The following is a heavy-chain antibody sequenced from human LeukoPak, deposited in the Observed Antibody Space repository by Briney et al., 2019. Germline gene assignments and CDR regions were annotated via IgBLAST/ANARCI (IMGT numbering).Heavy chain of an antibody. J-gene: IGHJ4*02. CDR1: GFTFSNYG. Sequence: PGGSLRLSCAASGFTFSNYGMTWVRQAPGKGLEWVAFIRYDGSNKYYADSVKGRFTISRDNSKNTLYLQMNSLRAEDTAVYYCANLVLRYFDWLFDYWGQGTLVTVSS. CDR2: IRYDGSNK. D-gene: IGHD3-9*01. V-gene: IGHV3-30*02. CDR3: ANLVLRYFDWLFDY.